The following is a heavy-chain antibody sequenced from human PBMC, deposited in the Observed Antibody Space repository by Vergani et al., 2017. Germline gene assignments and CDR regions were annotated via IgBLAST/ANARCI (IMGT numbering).Heavy chain of an antibody. D-gene: IGHD2-2*01. J-gene: IGHJ4*02. CDR2: IIPIFGTA. CDR3: ASRYCSSTSCYKAYDY. V-gene: IGHV1-69*01. CDR1: GGTFSSYA. Sequence: QVQLVQSGAEVKKPGSSVKVSCKASGGTFSSYAISWVRQAPGQGLEWMGGIIPIFGTANYAQKFQGRVTLTADESTSTAYMERSSLRSEDTAVYYCASRYCSSTSCYKAYDYWGQGTLVTVSS.